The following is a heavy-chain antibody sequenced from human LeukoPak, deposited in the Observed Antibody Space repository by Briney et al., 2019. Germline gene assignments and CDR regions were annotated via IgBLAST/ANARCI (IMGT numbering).Heavy chain of an antibody. Sequence: GASVKVSCKASGGTYSSYAISWVRQAPGRGLEWMGGIIPIFGAANYAQKFQGRVTITAVESTSTAYMELSSLRSEDTAVYYCTRAPATAHGDYYTMDVWGQGTTVTVAS. J-gene: IGHJ6*02. CDR2: IIPIFGAA. CDR3: TRAPATAHGDYYTMDV. V-gene: IGHV1-69*13. CDR1: GGTYSSYA. D-gene: IGHD4-17*01.